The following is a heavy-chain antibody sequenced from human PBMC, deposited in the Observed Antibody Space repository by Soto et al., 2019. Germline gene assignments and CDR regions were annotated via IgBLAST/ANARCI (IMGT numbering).Heavy chain of an antibody. CDR3: ARYAGSSWFDN. V-gene: IGHV4-59*01. CDR1: SGFISPYY. D-gene: IGHD6-13*01. J-gene: IGHJ4*02. Sequence: QVQLQESGPGLVKPSETLSLTCTVSSGFISPYYWSWIRQPPGKGLEWIGYIYYSGRTNYNPPLRSRVTISLDTSRNQFSLKLSSVTAVDTAVYYCARYAGSSWFDNWGQGTLVTVSS. CDR2: IYYSGRT.